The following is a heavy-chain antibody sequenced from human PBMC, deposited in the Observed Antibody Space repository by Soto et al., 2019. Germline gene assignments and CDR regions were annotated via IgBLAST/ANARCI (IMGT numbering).Heavy chain of an antibody. V-gene: IGHV3-23*01. CDR1: GFTFSNYV. D-gene: IGHD6-19*01. CDR3: ARRQFFSFDS. J-gene: IGHJ4*02. Sequence: GALRLACLAPGFTFSNYVMSGVRQAPGKGLECVAAIAGNGGILYYTDSVKGRFSISRDNSKNTLHLQMNSLRAEDTAVYYCARRQFFSFDSWGQGILVTVYS. CDR2: IAGNGGIL.